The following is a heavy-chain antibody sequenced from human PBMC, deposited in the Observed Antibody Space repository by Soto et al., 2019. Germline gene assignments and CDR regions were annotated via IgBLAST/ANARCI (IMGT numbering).Heavy chain of an antibody. V-gene: IGHV1-69*02. CDR1: GGTFSSYT. Sequence: QVQLVQSGAEVKKPGSSVKVSCKASGGTFSSYTISWVRQAPGQGLEWMGRIIPILGIANYAQKFQGRVTITADKSTSTAYMELSSLRSEDTAVYYCATYYYGSGSYLHYYSYGMDVWGQGTTVTVSS. CDR3: ATYYYGSGSYLHYYSYGMDV. D-gene: IGHD3-10*01. J-gene: IGHJ6*02. CDR2: IIPILGIA.